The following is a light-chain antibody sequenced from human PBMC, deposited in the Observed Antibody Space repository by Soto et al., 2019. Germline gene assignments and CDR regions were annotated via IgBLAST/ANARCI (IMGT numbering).Light chain of an antibody. CDR2: GAS. J-gene: IGKJ2*01. Sequence: EIVLTQSPGALSLSPGERAALSCRASQSITSNYLAWYQHKPGQAPGLLIYGASSRATGIPDRFSGSGSGTDFTLTISRLEPEDFAVYYCQQYGSSVSYTFGQGTKLEIK. V-gene: IGKV3-20*01. CDR1: QSITSNY. CDR3: QQYGSSVSYT.